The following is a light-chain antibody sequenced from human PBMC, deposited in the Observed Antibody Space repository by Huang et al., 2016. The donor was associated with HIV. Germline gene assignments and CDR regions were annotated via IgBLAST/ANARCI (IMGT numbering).Light chain of an antibody. CDR2: GAS. J-gene: IGKJ3*01. CDR1: QSVSTR. CDR3: QQYNTFT. Sequence: DIQMTQSPSTLSAAIGDRVTITCRASQSVSTRLAWYQQKPGKAPRLLIQGASSLESGVQSRFSGSGSGTEFTLTISSLQPDDSATYSCQQYNTFTFGPGTKVDI. V-gene: IGKV1-5*03.